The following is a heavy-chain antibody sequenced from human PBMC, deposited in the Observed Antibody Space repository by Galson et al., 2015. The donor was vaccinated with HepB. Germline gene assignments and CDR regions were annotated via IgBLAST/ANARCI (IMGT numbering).Heavy chain of an antibody. CDR1: GFTFSSFG. V-gene: IGHV3-30*18. D-gene: IGHD2-2*01. Sequence: SLRLSCAASGFTFSSFGMHWVRQAPGKGLEWEAIISYDSMIKDYGDSVKGRFTISRDNSKHTLYLQMSSLRPEDTAVYYCVKDRVAASIRYYYYGMDVWGQGTTVTVSS. J-gene: IGHJ6*02. CDR3: VKDRVAASIRYYYYGMDV. CDR2: ISYDSMIK.